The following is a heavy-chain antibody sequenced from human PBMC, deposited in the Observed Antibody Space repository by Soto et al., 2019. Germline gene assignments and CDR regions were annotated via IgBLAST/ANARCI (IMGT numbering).Heavy chain of an antibody. V-gene: IGHV3-23*01. CDR1: GFTFSIYG. D-gene: IGHD3-10*01. CDR2: ISGSGENT. J-gene: IGHJ4*02. Sequence: EVQLLESGGGLVQPGGSRRLSCAASGFTFSIYGLSWVRQAPGKGLEWVSAISGSGENTYYADSVKGRFTISRDNPKNTLYLQMNSLRAEDTAVYYCAKPLGSESYLPFDYWGQGTLVTVSS. CDR3: AKPLGSESYLPFDY.